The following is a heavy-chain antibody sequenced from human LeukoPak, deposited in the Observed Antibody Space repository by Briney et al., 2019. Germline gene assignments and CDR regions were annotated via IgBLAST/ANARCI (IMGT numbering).Heavy chain of an antibody. V-gene: IGHV3-23*01. J-gene: IGHJ4*02. CDR2: ISTGGGST. CDR3: VRAVGGNDGRTFGY. CDR1: GFTFSNYA. Sequence: PGGSLRLSCAASGFTFSNYAMSWVRQAPGKGLGWVSGISTGGGSTDYTDSVKGRFTISRDNAKNTLYLQMNSLRAEDTAMYYCVRAVGGNDGRTFGYWAQGTLVTVSS. D-gene: IGHD3-3*01.